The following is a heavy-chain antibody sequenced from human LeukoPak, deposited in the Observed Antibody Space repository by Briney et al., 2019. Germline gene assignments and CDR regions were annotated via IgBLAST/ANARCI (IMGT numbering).Heavy chain of an antibody. CDR1: GGTFSSCA. D-gene: IGHD7-27*01. CDR2: IIPIFGTA. J-gene: IGHJ6*03. CDR3: ARGSLWGAYYYYMDV. Sequence: SVKVSCKASGGTFSSCAISWVRQAPGQGLEWMGGIIPIFGTANYAQKFQGRVTITADESTSTAYMELSSLRSEDTAVYYCARGSLWGAYYYYMDVWGKGTTVTVSS. V-gene: IGHV1-69*01.